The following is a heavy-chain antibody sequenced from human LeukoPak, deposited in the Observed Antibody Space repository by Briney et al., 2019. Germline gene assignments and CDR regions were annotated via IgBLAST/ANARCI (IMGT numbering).Heavy chain of an antibody. CDR3: AKGGKVVVPAARANYYYYMDV. V-gene: IGHV3-33*05. CDR2: ISYDGSNK. J-gene: IGHJ6*03. CDR1: GFTFSSYG. D-gene: IGHD2-2*01. Sequence: PGGSLILSCAAPGFTFSSYGMDSVRQAPGKGLERVEVISYDGSNKYYADAVKRRFTISRDKSKNTLYLQMNSLRAEDTAVYYCAKGGKVVVPAARANYYYYMDVWGKGTTVTISS.